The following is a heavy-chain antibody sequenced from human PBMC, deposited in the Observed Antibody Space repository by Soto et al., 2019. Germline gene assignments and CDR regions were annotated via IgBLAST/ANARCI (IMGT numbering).Heavy chain of an antibody. D-gene: IGHD2-15*01. CDR3: ATSYGNACYTY. J-gene: IGHJ4*02. V-gene: IGHV4-59*01. CDR2: MHYTGFS. Sequence: RIRQTPEKGLEWIGYMHYTGFSHYNPSLKSRLTISVDRSKNQFTLQLTSVTVADTAVYYCATSYGNACYTYWGQGTQVTVSS.